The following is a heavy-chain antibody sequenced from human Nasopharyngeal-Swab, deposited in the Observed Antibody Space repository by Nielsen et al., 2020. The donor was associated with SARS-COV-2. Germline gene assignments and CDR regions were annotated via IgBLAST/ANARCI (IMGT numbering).Heavy chain of an antibody. J-gene: IGHJ4*02. V-gene: IGHV4-34*01. CDR1: GGSFSGYY. CDR2: INHSGST. D-gene: IGHD4-17*01. CDR3: ARGGWGDYPDY. Sequence: SETLSLTCAVSGGSFSGYYWSWIRQPPGKGLEWIGEINHSGSTNYSPSLKSRVTISVHTSKNQFSLKLSSVTAADTAVYYCARGGWGDYPDYWGQGTLVTVSS.